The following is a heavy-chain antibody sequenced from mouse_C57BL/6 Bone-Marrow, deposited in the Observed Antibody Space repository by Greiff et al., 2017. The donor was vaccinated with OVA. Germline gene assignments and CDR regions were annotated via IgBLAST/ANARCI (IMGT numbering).Heavy chain of an antibody. CDR2: IDPSDSYT. CDR3: ARGEIYYGYDGLAY. D-gene: IGHD2-2*01. Sequence: QVQLQQPGAELVRPGTSVKLSCKASGYTFTSYWMHWVKQRPGQGLEWIGVIDPSDSYTNYNQKFKGKATLTVDTSSSTAYMQLSSLTSEDSAVYYCARGEIYYGYDGLAYWGQGTLVTVSA. J-gene: IGHJ3*01. V-gene: IGHV1-59*01. CDR1: GYTFTSYW.